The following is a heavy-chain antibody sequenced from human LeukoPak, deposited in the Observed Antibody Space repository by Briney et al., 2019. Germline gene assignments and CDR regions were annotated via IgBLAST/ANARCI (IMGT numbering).Heavy chain of an antibody. J-gene: IGHJ4*02. CDR3: ASSIEYGGNSGPFDY. Sequence: GESLKISFKGSGYSFTSYWIGWVRQMPGKGLEWMGIIYPGDSDTRYSPSFQGQVTISADKSISTAYLQWSSLKASDTAMYYCASSIEYGGNSGPFDYWGQGTLVTVS. V-gene: IGHV5-51*01. D-gene: IGHD4-23*01. CDR2: IYPGDSDT. CDR1: GYSFTSYW.